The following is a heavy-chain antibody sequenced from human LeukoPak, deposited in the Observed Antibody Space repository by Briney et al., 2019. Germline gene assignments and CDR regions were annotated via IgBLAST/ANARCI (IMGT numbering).Heavy chain of an antibody. J-gene: IGHJ3*02. V-gene: IGHV3-21*01. D-gene: IGHD5-12*01. Sequence: GGSLRLSCAASGFTFSSYAMRWVRQAPGKGLEWVSSISSSSSYIYYADSVKGRFTISRDNAKNSLYLQMNSLRAEDTAVYYCARGLGPDDAFDIWGQGTMVTVSS. CDR2: ISSSSSYI. CDR1: GFTFSSYA. CDR3: ARGLGPDDAFDI.